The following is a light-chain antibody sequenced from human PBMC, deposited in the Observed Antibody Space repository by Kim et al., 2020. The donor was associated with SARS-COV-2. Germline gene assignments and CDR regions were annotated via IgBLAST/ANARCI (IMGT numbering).Light chain of an antibody. Sequence: ELTQPPSASGTPGQRVTISCSGGSSNVGTHSVNWYRHLPGTAPRLVIYTNNQRPSWVPDRFSGSKAGTSASLAISGLQSEDEADYYCAVWNGSLNVVIFGGGTQLTVL. J-gene: IGLJ2*01. V-gene: IGLV1-44*01. CDR1: SSNVGTHS. CDR3: AVWNGSLNVVI. CDR2: TNN.